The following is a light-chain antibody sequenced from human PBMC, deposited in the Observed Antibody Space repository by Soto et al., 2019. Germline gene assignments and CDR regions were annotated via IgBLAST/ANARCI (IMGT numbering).Light chain of an antibody. V-gene: IGKV3-15*01. Sequence: EIVMTQSPATLSVSPGERASLSCRASQSVGSNLAWYQQTAGQAPRLLIYGASTRATGIPARFSGSESGTEFTLTISSLQSEDFAVYSCQQYTNWPYTFGQGTKLEIK. CDR1: QSVGSN. J-gene: IGKJ2*01. CDR2: GAS. CDR3: QQYTNWPYT.